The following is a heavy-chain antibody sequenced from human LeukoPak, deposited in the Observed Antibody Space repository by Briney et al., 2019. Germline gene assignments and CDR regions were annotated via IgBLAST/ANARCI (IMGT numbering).Heavy chain of an antibody. V-gene: IGHV4-34*01. CDR3: ASANYDSSGYFLFDY. D-gene: IGHD3-22*01. J-gene: IGHJ4*02. Sequence: SETLSLTCAVYGGSFSGYYWSWIRQPPGKGLEWIGEINHSGSTNYNPSLKSRVTLSVDTSKNQFSLKLSSVTAADTAVYYCASANYDSSGYFLFDYWGQGTLVTVSS. CDR2: INHSGST. CDR1: GGSFSGYY.